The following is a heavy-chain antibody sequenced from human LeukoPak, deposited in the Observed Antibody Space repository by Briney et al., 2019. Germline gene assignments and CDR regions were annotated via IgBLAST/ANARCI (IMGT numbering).Heavy chain of an antibody. CDR3: AKLRTGRFSTSWFDY. D-gene: IGHD6-13*01. Sequence: GGSLRLSCAASGFNFSTFTMNWVRQAPGKGLEWVSSITSSCSTIFYADSVKGRFTVSGDNAKKSLYLQVYSLTVEDTATYYCAKLRTGRFSTSWFDYWGQGSLVTVSS. V-gene: IGHV3-48*04. CDR1: GFNFSTFT. J-gene: IGHJ4*02. CDR2: ITSSCSTI.